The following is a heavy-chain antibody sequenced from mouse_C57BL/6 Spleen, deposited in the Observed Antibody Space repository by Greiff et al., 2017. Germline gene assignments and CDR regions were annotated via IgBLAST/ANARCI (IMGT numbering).Heavy chain of an antibody. CDR3: ARSSYDYDVLFAY. Sequence: QVHVKQSGAELARPGASVKMSCKASGYTFTSYTMHWVKQRPGQGLEWIGYINPSSGYTKYNQKFKDKATLTADKSSSTAYMQLSSLTSEDSAVYYCARSSYDYDVLFAYWGQGTLVTVSA. D-gene: IGHD2-4*01. CDR2: INPSSGYT. CDR1: GYTFTSYT. V-gene: IGHV1-4*01. J-gene: IGHJ3*01.